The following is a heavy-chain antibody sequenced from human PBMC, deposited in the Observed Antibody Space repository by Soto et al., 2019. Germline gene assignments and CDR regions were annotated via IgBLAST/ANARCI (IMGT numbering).Heavy chain of an antibody. Sequence: QEQLVQSGAEVKKPGSSVKVSCKDSGGLFSSFAISWVRQAPGEGIEWLGGIIPVFNTAYYPQKFQGRVTITADESTNTAYMELNNLRSEDTAIYYCARGGGPYVWFNEFWGQGSLVTVSS. V-gene: IGHV1-69*01. D-gene: IGHD2-15*01. CDR1: GGLFSSFA. CDR3: ARGGGPYVWFNEF. J-gene: IGHJ4*02. CDR2: IIPVFNTA.